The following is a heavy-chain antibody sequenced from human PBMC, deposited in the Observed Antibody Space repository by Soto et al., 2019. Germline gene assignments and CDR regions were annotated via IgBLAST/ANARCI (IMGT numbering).Heavy chain of an antibody. D-gene: IGHD3-10*01. CDR2: ISKDGSHK. Sequence: PGGSLRLSCAASGFSFSRYAIHWVRQAPGKGLEWVAVISKDGSHKYYLESVKGRFTISRDNSKNILSLQMNSLRDEDTAVYYCARSRSGAVADSFDFWGQGTLVTV. CDR1: GFSFSRYA. CDR3: ARSRSGAVADSFDF. V-gene: IGHV3-30*04. J-gene: IGHJ4*02.